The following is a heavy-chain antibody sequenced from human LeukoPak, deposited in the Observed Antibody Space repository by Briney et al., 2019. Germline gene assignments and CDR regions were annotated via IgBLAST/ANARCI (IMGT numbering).Heavy chain of an antibody. CDR3: ARTRRPPTYSSSFGHFDY. D-gene: IGHD6-6*01. J-gene: IGHJ4*02. V-gene: IGHV4-4*07. CDR2: IYTSGST. CDR1: GGSISSYY. Sequence: SETLSLTCTVSGGSISSYYWSWIRQPAGKGLEWIGRIYTSGSTNYNPPLKSRVTMSVDTSKNQFSLKLSSVTAADTAVYYCARTRRPPTYSSSFGHFDYWGQGTLVTVSS.